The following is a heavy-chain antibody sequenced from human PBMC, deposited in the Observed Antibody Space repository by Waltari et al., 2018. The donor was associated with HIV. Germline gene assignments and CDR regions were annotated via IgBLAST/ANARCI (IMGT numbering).Heavy chain of an antibody. V-gene: IGHV1-58*02. CDR3: AAVGRGSQVDY. D-gene: IGHD3-16*01. CDR1: GFNFTSSA. Sequence: QMQLVQSGPEVKKPGTSVKVSCKASGFNFTSSAMQWVRQARGQRLEWIGWIVVGSGNTNYAQKFQERVTITRDMSTSTAYMELSSLRSEDTAVYYCAAVGRGSQVDYWGQGTLVTVSS. J-gene: IGHJ4*02. CDR2: IVVGSGNT.